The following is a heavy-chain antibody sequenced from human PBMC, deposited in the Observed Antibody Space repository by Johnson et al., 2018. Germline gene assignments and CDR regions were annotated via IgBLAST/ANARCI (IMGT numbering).Heavy chain of an antibody. CDR2: ISSSSSYT. CDR3: ARGKPHYGCNPYYYYYMDV. V-gene: IGHV3-21*01. D-gene: IGHD4-23*01. Sequence: VQLVESGGGLVKPGGSLRLSCAATGFTFSIYSMNWVRQAPGKGLEWVSSISSSSSYTYYADSVKGRFTISRDNSKNTLYLQMNRLRAEDTAVYYCARGKPHYGCNPYYYYYMDVWGKGTTVTVSS. J-gene: IGHJ6*03. CDR1: GFTFSIYS.